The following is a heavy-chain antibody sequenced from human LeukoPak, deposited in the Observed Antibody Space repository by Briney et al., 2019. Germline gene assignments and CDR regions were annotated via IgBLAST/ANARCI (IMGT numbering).Heavy chain of an antibody. CDR1: GFTFSSYA. J-gene: IGHJ4*02. D-gene: IGHD6-13*01. CDR2: ISGSGDST. V-gene: IGHV3-23*01. Sequence: HPGGSLRLSCAASGFTFSSYAMSWVRQAPGKGLEWVSAISGSGDSTYYGDSVKGRFTISRDNSKNTLYLQMNSLRAEDTAVYYCAKTRPLESSSWLNGDYWGQGTLVTVSS. CDR3: AKTRPLESSSWLNGDY.